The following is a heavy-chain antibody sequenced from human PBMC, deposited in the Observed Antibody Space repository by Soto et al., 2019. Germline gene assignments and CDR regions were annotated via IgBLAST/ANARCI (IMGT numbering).Heavy chain of an antibody. Sequence: TLSLTCNVPGCSIISDYWTWIRQPPGKGLEWIGNIHYSGNTKYNPSLKSRVTISVDTSRDHFSLKLSSVTAADTAVYSCARAPASPITGTPYYFDYWGQGILVTVSS. CDR2: IHYSGNT. CDR1: GCSIISDY. J-gene: IGHJ4*02. CDR3: ARAPASPITGTPYYFDY. V-gene: IGHV4-59*01. D-gene: IGHD1-7*01.